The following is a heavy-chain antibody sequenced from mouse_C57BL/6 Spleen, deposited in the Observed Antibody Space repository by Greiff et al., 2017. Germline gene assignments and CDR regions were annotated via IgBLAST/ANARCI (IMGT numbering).Heavy chain of an antibody. D-gene: IGHD4-1*01. V-gene: IGHV5-17*01. CDR2: ISSGSSTI. Sequence: EVQLVESGGGLVKPGGSLKLSCAASGFTFSDYGMHWVRQAPEKGLEWVAYISSGSSTIYYADTVKGRFTIARDNAKNTLFLQLPSLRSEDTAMYYCARPRLTQYYFDYWGQGTTLTVSS. CDR3: ARPRLTQYYFDY. CDR1: GFTFSDYG. J-gene: IGHJ2*01.